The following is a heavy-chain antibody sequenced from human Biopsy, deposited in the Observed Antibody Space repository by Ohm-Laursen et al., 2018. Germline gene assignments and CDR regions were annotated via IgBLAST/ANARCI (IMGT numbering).Heavy chain of an antibody. CDR1: GGSVSDSFHF. CDR3: TRDVKRYCSGTSCYSGYFGMDV. Sequence: SETLSLTCSVSGGSVSDSFHFWSWIRQPPGKGLEWIANVYDSGTTNYNPSLKSRVTISLDTSKNRFSLKLNSVTAADTAVYFCTRDVKRYCSGTSCYSGYFGMDVWGQGTTVTVSS. CDR2: VYDSGTT. V-gene: IGHV4-61*01. D-gene: IGHD2-2*01. J-gene: IGHJ6*02.